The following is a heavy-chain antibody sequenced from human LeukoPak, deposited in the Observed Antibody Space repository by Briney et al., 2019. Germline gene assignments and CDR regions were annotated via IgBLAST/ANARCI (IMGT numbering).Heavy chain of an antibody. Sequence: ASVKVSCKASRYTFTGYYIHWVRQAPGQGLEWMGWINPNNGGTNYAQKFQGRVTMTRDTSISTAYMELSRLRSDDTAVYYCAREKPRGNTYYFDYWGQGTLVTVSS. V-gene: IGHV1-2*02. CDR2: INPNNGGT. CDR1: RYTFTGYY. D-gene: IGHD4-23*01. CDR3: AREKPRGNTYYFDY. J-gene: IGHJ4*02.